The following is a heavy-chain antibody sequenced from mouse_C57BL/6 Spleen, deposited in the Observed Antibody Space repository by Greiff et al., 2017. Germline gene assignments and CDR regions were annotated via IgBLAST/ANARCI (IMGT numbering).Heavy chain of an antibody. D-gene: IGHD1-1*01. J-gene: IGHJ2*01. V-gene: IGHV1-26*01. CDR2: INPNNGGT. CDR1: GYTFTDYY. Sequence: VQLQQSGPELVKPGASVKISCKASGYTFTDYYMNWVKQSHGKSLEWIGDINPNNGGTSYNQKFKGKATLTVDKSSSTAYMELRSVTSEDSAVYYCARRTTVGDYWGKGTTLTVSS. CDR3: ARRTTVGDY.